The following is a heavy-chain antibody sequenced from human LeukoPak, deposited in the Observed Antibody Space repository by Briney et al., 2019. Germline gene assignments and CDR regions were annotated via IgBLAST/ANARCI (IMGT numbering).Heavy chain of an antibody. CDR3: ARSKPLSSGWYFGFDY. CDR1: GFTFSSYG. J-gene: IGHJ4*02. V-gene: IGHV3-33*01. CDR2: IWYDGSNK. Sequence: PGGSLRLSCAASGFTFSSYGMHWVRQAPGKGLEWVAVIWYDGSNKYYADSVKGRFTISRDNSKNTLYLQMNSLRAEDTAVYYCARSKPLSSGWYFGFDYWGQGTLVTVSS. D-gene: IGHD6-19*01.